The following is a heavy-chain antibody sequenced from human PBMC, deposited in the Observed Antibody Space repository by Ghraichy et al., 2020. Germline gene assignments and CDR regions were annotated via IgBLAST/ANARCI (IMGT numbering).Heavy chain of an antibody. CDR2: IYYSGST. V-gene: IGHV4-59*01. Sequence: SETLSLTCTVSGGSISSYYWSWIRQPPGKGLEWIGYIYYSGSTNYNPSLKSRVTISVDTSKNQFSLKLSSVTAADTAVYYCARDHRSSWYSWFDPWGQGTLVTVSS. J-gene: IGHJ5*02. CDR3: ARDHRSSWYSWFDP. CDR1: GGSISSYY. D-gene: IGHD6-13*01.